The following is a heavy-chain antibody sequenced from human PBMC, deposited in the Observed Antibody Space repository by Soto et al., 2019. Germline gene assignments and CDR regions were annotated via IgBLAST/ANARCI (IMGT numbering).Heavy chain of an antibody. V-gene: IGHV1-18*01. CDR3: ARVVPGAEAWFGP. CDR1: GYTFSNYG. Sequence: ASLTVSCKPSGYTFSNYGITWVRQAPGQPLEWLGWISLYSDGTNYAQKFQGRVSMTTDTSTTTAYMELRSLRSDDTAVYYCARVVPGAEAWFGPWGQGTLVTVSS. CDR2: ISLYSDGT. D-gene: IGHD2-2*01. J-gene: IGHJ5*02.